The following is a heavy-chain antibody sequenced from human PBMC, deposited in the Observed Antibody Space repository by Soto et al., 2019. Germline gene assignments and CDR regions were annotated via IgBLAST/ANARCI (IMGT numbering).Heavy chain of an antibody. CDR1: GFTFSSYA. D-gene: IGHD1-26*01. CDR2: ISGSGGST. CDR3: AKDQGLSGSYYPCFDY. J-gene: IGHJ4*02. Sequence: GGSLRLSCAASGFTFSSYAMSWVRQAPGKGLEWVSAISGSGGSTYYADSVKGRFTISRDNSKNTLYLQMNSLRAEDKAVYYCAKDQGLSGSYYPCFDYWGQGTLVTVSS. V-gene: IGHV3-23*01.